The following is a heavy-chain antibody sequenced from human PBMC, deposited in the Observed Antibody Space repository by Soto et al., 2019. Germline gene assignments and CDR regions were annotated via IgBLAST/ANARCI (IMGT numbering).Heavy chain of an antibody. CDR2: ISWNSGSI. V-gene: IGHV3-9*01. J-gene: IGHJ3*02. D-gene: IGHD6-6*01. CDR1: GFTFDDYA. Sequence: GGSLRLSCAASGFTFDDYAMHWVRQAPGKGLEWVSGISWNSGSIGYADSVKGRFTISRDNAKNSLYLQMNSLRAEDTALYYCAKDSGYSSPSIALDIWGQGTMVTVSS. CDR3: AKDSGYSSPSIALDI.